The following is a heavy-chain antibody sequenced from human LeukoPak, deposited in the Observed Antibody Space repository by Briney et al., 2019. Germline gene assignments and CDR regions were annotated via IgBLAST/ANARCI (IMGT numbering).Heavy chain of an antibody. V-gene: IGHV1-2*06. Sequence: GASVKVSCKASGYTFTGYYMHRVRQAPGQGLEWMGRINPNSGGTNYAQKFQGRVTMTRDTSISTAYMELSRLRSDDTAVYYCARVIDDYVWGSYRPTPIYYFDYWGQGTLVTVSS. D-gene: IGHD3-16*02. CDR3: ARVIDDYVWGSYRPTPIYYFDY. J-gene: IGHJ4*02. CDR2: INPNSGGT. CDR1: GYTFTGYY.